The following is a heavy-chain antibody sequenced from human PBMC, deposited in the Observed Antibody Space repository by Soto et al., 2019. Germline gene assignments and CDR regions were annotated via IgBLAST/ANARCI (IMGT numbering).Heavy chain of an antibody. J-gene: IGHJ4*02. CDR2: IYWNDDK. V-gene: IGHV2-5*01. Sequence: SGPTLVNPTQTLTLTCTFSGFSLSTSGVGVGWIRQPPGKALEWLALIYWNDDKRYSPSLKSRLTITKDTSKNQVVLTMTNMDPVDTATYYCAPLDYYAPGGYFDYWGQGTLVTVSS. CDR3: APLDYYAPGGYFDY. CDR1: GFSLSTSGVG. D-gene: IGHD3-10*01.